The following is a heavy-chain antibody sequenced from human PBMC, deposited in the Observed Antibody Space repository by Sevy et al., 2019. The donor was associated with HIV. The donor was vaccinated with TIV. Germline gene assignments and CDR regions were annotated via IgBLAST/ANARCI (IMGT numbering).Heavy chain of an antibody. CDR1: GFTFPDYA. CDR3: TRSTTTVY. D-gene: IGHD1-1*01. V-gene: IGHV3-49*04. Sequence: GESLKISCTASGFTFPDYALSWVRQAPGSGLEWLGFIRSKEYNGTTAYAASVRGRFTISRDDSKSVAYLQMNSLKTADTGIYFCTRSTTTVYWGRGILVTVSS. J-gene: IGHJ4*02. CDR2: IRSKEYNGTT.